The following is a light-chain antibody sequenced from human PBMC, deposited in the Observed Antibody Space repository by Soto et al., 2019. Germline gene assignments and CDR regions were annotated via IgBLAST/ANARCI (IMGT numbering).Light chain of an antibody. CDR2: DVS. CDR3: SSYTTSSTVV. CDR1: SSDVGGYNY. V-gene: IGLV2-14*01. Sequence: QSALTQPASVSGSPGQSITISCTGTSSDVGGYNYVSWYQQHTGKAPKVMIYDVSNRPSGVSNRFSGSKSGNTASLTISGLQAEDEADYYCSSYTTSSTVVFGGGTQVTVL. J-gene: IGLJ2*01.